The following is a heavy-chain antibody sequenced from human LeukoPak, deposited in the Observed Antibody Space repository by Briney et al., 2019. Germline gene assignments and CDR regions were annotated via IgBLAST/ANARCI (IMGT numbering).Heavy chain of an antibody. CDR1: GFTLISYW. V-gene: IGHV3-15*01. CDR2: IKSKTDGGTT. CDR3: TTDRSYYDSSGYLLDY. J-gene: IGHJ4*02. D-gene: IGHD3-22*01. Sequence: GGSLRLSCAASGFTLISYWMSWVRQAPGKGLEWVGRIKSKTDGGTTDYAAPVKGRFTISRDDSKNTLYLQMNSLKTEDTAVYYCTTDRSYYDSSGYLLDYWGQGTLVTVSS.